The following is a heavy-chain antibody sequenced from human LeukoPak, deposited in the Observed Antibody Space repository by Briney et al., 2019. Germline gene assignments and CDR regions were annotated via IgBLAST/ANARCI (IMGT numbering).Heavy chain of an antibody. J-gene: IGHJ5*02. D-gene: IGHD3-10*01. V-gene: IGHV3-74*01. CDR2: INSGGSGT. CDR1: GFTFSSYW. CDR3: ATEPRGVRGVIIRKT. Sequence: GGSLRLSCAASGFTFSSYWMHWVRQAPGKGLVWVSRINSGGSGTIYADSVKGRFTISRDNAKNTLYLQMNSLRAEDTAVYYCATEPRGVRGVIIRKTWGQGTLVSVSS.